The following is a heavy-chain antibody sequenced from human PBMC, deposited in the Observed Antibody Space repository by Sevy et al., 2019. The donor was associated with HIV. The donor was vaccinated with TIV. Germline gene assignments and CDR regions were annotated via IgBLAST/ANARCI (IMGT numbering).Heavy chain of an antibody. V-gene: IGHV3-23*01. D-gene: IGHD2-2*01. CDR1: GFTFSSYA. CDR2: ISGSGGST. Sequence: GGSLRLSCAASGFTFSSYAMSWVRQAPGKGLEWVSAISGSGGSTYYADSVKGRFTISRDNSENTLYLQMNSLRAEDTAVYYCAKDRGGIVVVPAAWGQGTLVTVSS. CDR3: AKDRGGIVVVPAA. J-gene: IGHJ5*02.